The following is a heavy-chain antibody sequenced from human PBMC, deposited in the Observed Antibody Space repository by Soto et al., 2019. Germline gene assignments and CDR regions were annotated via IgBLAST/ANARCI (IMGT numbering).Heavy chain of an antibody. D-gene: IGHD6-6*01. CDR3: ARGRVTFKAARPTIRAFDY. J-gene: IGHJ4*02. CDR2: INHSGST. CDR1: GGSFSGYY. V-gene: IGHV4-34*01. Sequence: SETLSLTCAVYGGSFSGYYWSWIRQPPGKGLEWIGEINHSGSTNYNPSLKSRVTISVDTSKNQFSLKLSSVTAADTAVYYCARGRVTFKAARPTIRAFDYWGQGTLVTVSS.